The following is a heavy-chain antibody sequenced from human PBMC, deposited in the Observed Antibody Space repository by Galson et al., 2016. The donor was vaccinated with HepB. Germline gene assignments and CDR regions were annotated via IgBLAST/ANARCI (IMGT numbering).Heavy chain of an antibody. CDR2: ITTSGSNI. V-gene: IGHV3-48*04. D-gene: IGHD1-26*01. J-gene: IGHJ3*02. Sequence: SLRLSCAVSGFTFSSYSMNWVRQAPGKGLEWVSYITTSGSNIDYGDSVKGRFTISRDNAKNSLYLQMNSLRAEDTAVYYCARDRIVGAKVYSDAFDIWGQGTMVTVSS. CDR3: ARDRIVGAKVYSDAFDI. CDR1: GFTFSSYS.